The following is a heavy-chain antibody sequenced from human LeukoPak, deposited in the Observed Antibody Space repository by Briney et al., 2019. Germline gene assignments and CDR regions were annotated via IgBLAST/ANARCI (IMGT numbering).Heavy chain of an antibody. Sequence: PSETLSLTCAVYGGSFGVYYWNWIRQPPGKGLEWIGEINHSGSTNYNPSLKSRVTISVDTSKNQFSLKLSSVTAADTAVYYCARTWDPTTVVTLAFDIWGQGTMVTVSS. CDR1: GGSFGVYY. CDR2: INHSGST. D-gene: IGHD4-23*01. V-gene: IGHV4-34*01. J-gene: IGHJ3*02. CDR3: ARTWDPTTVVTLAFDI.